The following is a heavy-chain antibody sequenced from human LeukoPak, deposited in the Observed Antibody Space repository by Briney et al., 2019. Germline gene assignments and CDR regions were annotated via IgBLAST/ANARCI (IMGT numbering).Heavy chain of an antibody. V-gene: IGHV1-69*13. J-gene: IGHJ5*02. CDR1: GYTLTELS. Sequence: GASVKVSCKVSGYTLTELSMHWVRQAPGQGLEWMGGIISIFGTTNYAQKFQGRVTISADESTSTAYMELSSLRSEDTAVYYCARDLTMVRGARYRPYNWFDPWGQGTLVTVSP. CDR3: ARDLTMVRGARYRPYNWFDP. D-gene: IGHD3-10*01. CDR2: IISIFGTT.